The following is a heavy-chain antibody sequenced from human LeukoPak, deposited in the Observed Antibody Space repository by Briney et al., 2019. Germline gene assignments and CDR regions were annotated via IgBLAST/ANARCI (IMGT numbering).Heavy chain of an antibody. D-gene: IGHD6-6*01. V-gene: IGHV3-23*01. J-gene: IGHJ4*02. CDR2: IHSIGANT. CDR1: GFSFNRYS. Sequence: GGSLRLSCAASGFSFNRYSMTWVRQAPGKGLAWLSSIHSIGANTYYADSVKGRFTVSRDNSKNTLYLQMNSLTAEDTAVYYCAKVPSPYSDSFSLAIDYWGQGTQVTVSS. CDR3: AKVPSPYSDSFSLAIDY.